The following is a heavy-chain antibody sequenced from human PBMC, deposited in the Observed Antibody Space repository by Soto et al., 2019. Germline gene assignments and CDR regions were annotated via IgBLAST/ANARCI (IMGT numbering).Heavy chain of an antibody. CDR3: VRAPRNWGFDF. CDR2: MNPSNGHT. D-gene: IGHD7-27*01. Sequence: GASVKVSCKASGYIFTSYDINWVRQATGEGPEWMGWMNPSNGHTGYSQKFQGRVTMTSDTSISTAYMELSSLRSEDTAVYHCVRAPRNWGFDFWGQGTQVTVSS. CDR1: GYIFTSYD. J-gene: IGHJ4*02. V-gene: IGHV1-8*01.